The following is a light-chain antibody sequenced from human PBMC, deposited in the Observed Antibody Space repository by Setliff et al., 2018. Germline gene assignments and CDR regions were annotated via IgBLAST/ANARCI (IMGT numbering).Light chain of an antibody. CDR2: DVS. CDR1: SSDVGGYNY. Sequence: SVLTQPASVSGSPGQSITISCTGTSSDVGGYNYVSWYQQHPGKAPKLMIYDVSKRPSGVSNRFSGPKSGNTASLTISGLQAEDEADYYCSSYTSSSTVVFGGGTQLTV. CDR3: SSYTSSSTVV. V-gene: IGLV2-14*01. J-gene: IGLJ2*01.